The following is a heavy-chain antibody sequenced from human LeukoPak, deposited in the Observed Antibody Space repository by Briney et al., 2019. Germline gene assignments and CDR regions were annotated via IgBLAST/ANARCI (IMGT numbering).Heavy chain of an antibody. CDR3: ARDPLYGSGSDPDY. Sequence: PGGSLTVSCAASGFTFSNYAMHWVRQAPGKGLEWVAVISYDGNNKYYADSLKGRFTISRDNSKNTLYLQMNSLRAEDTAVYYCARDPLYGSGSDPDYWGQGTLVSVSS. D-gene: IGHD3-10*01. CDR2: ISYDGNNK. CDR1: GFTFSNYA. J-gene: IGHJ4*02. V-gene: IGHV3-30-3*01.